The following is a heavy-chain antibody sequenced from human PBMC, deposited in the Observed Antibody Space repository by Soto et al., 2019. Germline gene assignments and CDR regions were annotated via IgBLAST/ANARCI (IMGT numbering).Heavy chain of an antibody. CDR1: GFTFSSYG. CDR3: AKDHYPQAPPYYFDY. V-gene: IGHV3-30*18. Sequence: QVQLVESGGGVVQPGRSLRLSCAASGFTFSSYGMHWVRQAPGKGLEWVAVISYDGSNKYYADSVKGRFTISRDNSKNTLYLQMNSLRAEDTAVYYCAKDHYPQAPPYYFDYWGQGTLVTVSS. D-gene: IGHD1-26*01. CDR2: ISYDGSNK. J-gene: IGHJ4*02.